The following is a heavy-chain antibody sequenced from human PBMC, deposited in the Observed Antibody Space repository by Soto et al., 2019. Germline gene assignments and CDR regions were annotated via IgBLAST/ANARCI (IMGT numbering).Heavy chain of an antibody. CDR2: IYYSGST. J-gene: IGHJ6*02. CDR3: ARASGGYYYYYYGMDV. Sequence: NPSETLSLTCTVSGGSISSGDYYWSWIRQPPWKGLEWIGYIYYSGSTYYNPSLKSRVTISVDTSKNQFSLKLSSVTAADTAVYYCARASGGYYYYYYGMDVWGQGXTVTVYS. V-gene: IGHV4-30-4*01. D-gene: IGHD3-16*01. CDR1: GGSISSGDYY.